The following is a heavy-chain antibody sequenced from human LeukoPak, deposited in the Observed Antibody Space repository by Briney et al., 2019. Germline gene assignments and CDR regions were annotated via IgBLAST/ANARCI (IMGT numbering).Heavy chain of an antibody. Sequence: ASVKVSCKASGYTFTGYYMHWVRQAPGQGLEWMGLISAYNGNTNYAQKLQGRVTMTTDTSTSTDYMELRSLRSDDTAVYYCARRGGLYDFWSGYFNSYDYWGQGTLVTVSS. V-gene: IGHV1-18*04. J-gene: IGHJ4*02. CDR1: GYTFTGYY. CDR3: ARRGGLYDFWSGYFNSYDY. D-gene: IGHD3-3*01. CDR2: ISAYNGNT.